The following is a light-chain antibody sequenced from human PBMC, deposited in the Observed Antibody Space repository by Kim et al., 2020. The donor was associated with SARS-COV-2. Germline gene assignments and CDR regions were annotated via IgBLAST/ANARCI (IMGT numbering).Light chain of an antibody. CDR1: QDISDY. CDR3: QQYGNLYS. CDR2: DAS. V-gene: IGKV1-33*01. Sequence: GDRVTITCQASQDISDYLNWYQQKPGKAPKLLIYDASNLERGVPSRFSGSGSGTDFTFTISSLQPEDFATYYCQQYGNLYSFGQGTKLEI. J-gene: IGKJ2*03.